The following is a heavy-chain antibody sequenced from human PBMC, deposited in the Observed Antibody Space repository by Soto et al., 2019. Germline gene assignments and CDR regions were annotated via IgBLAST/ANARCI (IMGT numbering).Heavy chain of an antibody. CDR3: ARQPGYYDILTGYSTYYFDY. J-gene: IGHJ4*02. CDR1: GGSISSYY. Sequence: SETLSLTCTVSGGSISSYYWNWIRQPPGKGLEWIGYIYYRGNTNYNPSLKSRVTISVDTSKNQFSLKLSSVTAADTAVYYCARQPGYYDILTGYSTYYFDYWGQGTPVTSP. D-gene: IGHD3-9*01. V-gene: IGHV4-59*08. CDR2: IYYRGNT.